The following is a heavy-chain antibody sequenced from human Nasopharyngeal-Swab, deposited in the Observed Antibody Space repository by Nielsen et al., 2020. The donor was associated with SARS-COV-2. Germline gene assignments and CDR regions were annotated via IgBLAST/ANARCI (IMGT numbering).Heavy chain of an antibody. V-gene: IGHV3-21*01. CDR3: ARDIQARFLELLPTPFDP. D-gene: IGHD3-3*01. CDR2: ISSSSSYI. Sequence: GGSLRLSCAASGFTFSSYSMNWVRQAPGKGLEWVSSISSSSSYIYYADSVKGRFTISRDNAKNSLYLQMNSLRAEDTAVYYCARDIQARFLELLPTPFDPWGQGTLVTVSS. CDR1: GFTFSSYS. J-gene: IGHJ5*02.